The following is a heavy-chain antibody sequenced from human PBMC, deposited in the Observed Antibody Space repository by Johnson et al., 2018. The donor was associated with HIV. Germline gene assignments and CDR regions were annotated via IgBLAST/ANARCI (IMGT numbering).Heavy chain of an antibody. V-gene: IGHV3-30*02. D-gene: IGHD2-15*01. CDR3: AKGGVGREGNRDAFDI. CDR2: IRYDGSNK. J-gene: IGHJ3*02. CDR1: GFTLSIYG. Sequence: QVQLVESGGGVVQPGGSLRLSCAASGFTLSIYGMHWVRQAPGKGLEWVTFIRYDGSNKYYAESVKGRFTISRDNPKNTLYLQMNSLRREEAAVYDCAKGGVGREGNRDAFDIWGKGTMVTVAS.